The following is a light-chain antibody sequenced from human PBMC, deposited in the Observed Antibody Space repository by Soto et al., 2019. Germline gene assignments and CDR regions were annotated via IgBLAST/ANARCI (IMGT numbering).Light chain of an antibody. V-gene: IGLV2-14*03. J-gene: IGLJ2*01. Sequence: QSALTQPASVSGSPGQSITISCTGTRSDIGAYNFVSWYQQHPGEVPKLILYDVNVRPSGVSNRFSGSKSGNTASLTISGLQAEDEADYYCPSWMTSTTMIFGGGTKLTVL. CDR2: DVN. CDR1: RSDIGAYNF. CDR3: PSWMTSTTMI.